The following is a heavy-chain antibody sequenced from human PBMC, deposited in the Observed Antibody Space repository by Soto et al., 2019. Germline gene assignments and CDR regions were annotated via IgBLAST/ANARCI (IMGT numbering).Heavy chain of an antibody. J-gene: IGHJ6*02. V-gene: IGHV3-21*01. CDR3: ARDDLAAAGGGGYYYYYGMDV. CDR2: ISSSSSYI. D-gene: IGHD6-13*01. Sequence: GGSLRLSCGASGFTFSSYSMNWVRQAPGKGLEWVSSISSSSSYIYYADSVKGRFTISRDNAKNSLYLQMNSLRAEDTAVYYCARDDLAAAGGGGYYYYYGMDVWGQGTTVTVSS. CDR1: GFTFSSYS.